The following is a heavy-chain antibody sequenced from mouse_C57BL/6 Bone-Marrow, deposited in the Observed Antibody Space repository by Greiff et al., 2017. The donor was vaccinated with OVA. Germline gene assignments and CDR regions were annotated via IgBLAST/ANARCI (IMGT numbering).Heavy chain of an antibody. CDR2: ISDGGSYT. J-gene: IGHJ2*01. CDR3: ARDPYYGSSSLYFDY. D-gene: IGHD1-1*01. Sequence: EVMLVESGGGLVKPGGSLKLSCAASGFTFSSYAMSWVRQTPEKRLEWVATISDGGSYTYYPDNVKGRFTISRDNAKNNLYLQMSHLKSEDTAMYYCARDPYYGSSSLYFDYWGQGTTLTVSS. V-gene: IGHV5-4*01. CDR1: GFTFSSYA.